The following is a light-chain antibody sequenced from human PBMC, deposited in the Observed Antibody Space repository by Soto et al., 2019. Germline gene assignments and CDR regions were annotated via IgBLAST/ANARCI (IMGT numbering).Light chain of an antibody. Sequence: EVTLTKNSLSSYVGDRGIIPCRASQTISSHLNWYQQKPGKAPNLLVYAASSLQSGVPSRFTGSGSGTDFTLTISSLQPEDFATYFCQQSYTTPITFGQGTRLEI. CDR2: AAS. J-gene: IGKJ5*01. CDR1: QTISSH. CDR3: QQSYTTPIT. V-gene: IGKV1-39*01.